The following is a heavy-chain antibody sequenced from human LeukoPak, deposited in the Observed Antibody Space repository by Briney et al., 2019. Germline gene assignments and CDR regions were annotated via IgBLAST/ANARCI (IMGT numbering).Heavy chain of an antibody. CDR3: ASKGRGYDFFDY. D-gene: IGHD5-12*01. V-gene: IGHV1-18*01. CDR1: GYTFTSYG. CDR2: ISAYNGNT. J-gene: IGHJ4*02. Sequence: ASVKVSCKASGYTFTSYGISRVRQAPGQGLEWMGWISAYNGNTNYAQKLQGRVTITTDTSKSTASMELRSLRSADTAVYYCASKGRGYDFFDYWGQGTLVTVSS.